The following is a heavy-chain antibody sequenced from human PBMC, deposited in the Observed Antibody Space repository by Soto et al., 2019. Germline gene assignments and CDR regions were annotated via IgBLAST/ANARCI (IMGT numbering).Heavy chain of an antibody. CDR2: INAGNSNT. D-gene: IGHD1-26*01. V-gene: IGHV1-3*01. Sequence: AXVKVSCKASGYTFTSYAMHWVRQAPGQRLEWMGWINAGNSNTKYSQKFQGRVTITRDTSASTAYMELSSLRSEDTAVYYCARARWGGSYSAFDIWGQGTMVTVSS. J-gene: IGHJ3*02. CDR1: GYTFTSYA. CDR3: ARARWGGSYSAFDI.